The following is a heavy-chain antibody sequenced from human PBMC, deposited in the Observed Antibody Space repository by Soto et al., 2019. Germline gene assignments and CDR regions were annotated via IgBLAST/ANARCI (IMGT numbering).Heavy chain of an antibody. J-gene: IGHJ6*02. D-gene: IGHD6-25*01. Sequence: ASVKVSCKASGYTFTGYYMHWVRQAPGQGLEWMGWINPNSGGTNYAQKFQGRVTMTRDTSISTAYMELSRLRSDDTAVYYCARERLRMDYYYGMDVWGQGTTVTVSS. V-gene: IGHV1-2*02. CDR3: ARERLRMDYYYGMDV. CDR2: INPNSGGT. CDR1: GYTFTGYY.